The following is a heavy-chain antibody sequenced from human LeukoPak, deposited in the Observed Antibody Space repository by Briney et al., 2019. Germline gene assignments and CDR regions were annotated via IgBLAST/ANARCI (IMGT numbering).Heavy chain of an antibody. CDR2: INPNSGAT. Sequence: ASVKVSCKASGYTFTGYYIHWVRQAPGQGLEWMAWINPNSGATNYAQKFQGRVTMTRDTSISTAYMELSRLTSDDTAVYFCARGRFGEWDNWFDPWGQGTLVTVSS. J-gene: IGHJ5*02. CDR1: GYTFTGYY. D-gene: IGHD3-10*01. CDR3: ARGRFGEWDNWFDP. V-gene: IGHV1-2*02.